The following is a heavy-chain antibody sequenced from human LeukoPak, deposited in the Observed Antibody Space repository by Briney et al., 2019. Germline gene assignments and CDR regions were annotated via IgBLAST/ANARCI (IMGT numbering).Heavy chain of an antibody. CDR2: INAGNGNT. J-gene: IGHJ4*02. CDR1: GYTFTSYA. Sequence: WASVKVSCKASGYTFTSYAMHWVRQAPGQRLEWMGWINAGNGNTKYSQRFQGRVTITRDTSASTASTAYMELSSLRSEDTAVYYCARYRSGLGSDYWGQGTLVTVSS. CDR3: ARYRSGLGSDY. V-gene: IGHV1-3*01. D-gene: IGHD6-19*01.